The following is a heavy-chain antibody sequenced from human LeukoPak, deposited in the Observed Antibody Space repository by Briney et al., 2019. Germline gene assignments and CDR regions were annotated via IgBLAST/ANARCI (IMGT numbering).Heavy chain of an antibody. CDR2: ISSSSSTI. J-gene: IGHJ5*02. CDR1: GFTLCGYS. CDR3: ARVGWTSGT. V-gene: IGHV3-48*02. D-gene: IGHD2-2*01. Sequence: GGSPRHSCAVSGFTLCGYSMNCVRPAPGKGVVWVSYISSSSSTIYYADSVKGRFTISRDNAKNSLYLQMNSLRDGDTAVYSCARVGWTSGTWGQGTLVTVSP.